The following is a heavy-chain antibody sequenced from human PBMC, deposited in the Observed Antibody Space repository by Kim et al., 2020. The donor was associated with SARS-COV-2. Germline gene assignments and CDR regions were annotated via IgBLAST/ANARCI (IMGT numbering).Heavy chain of an antibody. V-gene: IGHV4-31*03. CDR1: GGSISSGGYY. CDR2: IYYSGST. D-gene: IGHD6-13*01. Sequence: SETLSLTCTVSGGSISSGGYYWSWIRQHPGKGLEWIGYIYYSGSTYYNPSLKSRVTISVDTSKNQFSLKLSSVTAADTAVYYCARAVQPDDSSSWYFSLYNWFDPWGQGTLVTVSS. J-gene: IGHJ5*02. CDR3: ARAVQPDDSSSWYFSLYNWFDP.